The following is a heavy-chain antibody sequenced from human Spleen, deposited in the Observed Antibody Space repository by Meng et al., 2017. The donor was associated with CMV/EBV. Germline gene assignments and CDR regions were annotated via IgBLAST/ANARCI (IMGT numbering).Heavy chain of an antibody. CDR1: GGSVSSGSYY. CDR2: IHYSGST. Sequence: GSLRLSCTVSGGSVSSGSYYWSWIRQPPGKGLESIGYIHYSGSTNYNPSLMSRVTISVDTSKNQFSLKLSSVTAADTAVYYCARSPGYPREFGYWGQGTLVTVSS. D-gene: IGHD3-10*01. CDR3: ARSPGYPREFGY. V-gene: IGHV4-61*01. J-gene: IGHJ4*02.